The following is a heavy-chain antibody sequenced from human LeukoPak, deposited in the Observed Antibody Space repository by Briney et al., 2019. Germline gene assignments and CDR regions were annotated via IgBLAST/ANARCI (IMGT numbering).Heavy chain of an antibody. J-gene: IGHJ4*02. V-gene: IGHV1-2*06. CDR2: IDPNSGGT. CDR3: ATYGSGSYFNY. Sequence: ASVKVSCTASGYTFTGYYMHWVRQAPGQGLEWMGRIDPNSGGTNYAQKFQGRVTMTRDTSISTAYMELSRLRSDDTAVYYGATYGSGSYFNYWGQGTLVTVSS. CDR1: GYTFTGYY. D-gene: IGHD3-10*01.